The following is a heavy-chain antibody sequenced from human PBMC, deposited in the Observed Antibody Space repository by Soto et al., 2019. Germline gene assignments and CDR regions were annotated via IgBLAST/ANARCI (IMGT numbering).Heavy chain of an antibody. V-gene: IGHV3-9*01. CDR1: GFTFDDYA. Sequence: SLRLSCAASGFTFDDYAMHWVRQAPGKGLEWVSGISWNSGSIGYADSVKGRFTISRDNAKNSLYLQMNSLRAEDTALYYCAKDSIHDYSNYVFDYWGQGTLVTVSS. D-gene: IGHD4-4*01. J-gene: IGHJ4*02. CDR2: ISWNSGSI. CDR3: AKDSIHDYSNYVFDY.